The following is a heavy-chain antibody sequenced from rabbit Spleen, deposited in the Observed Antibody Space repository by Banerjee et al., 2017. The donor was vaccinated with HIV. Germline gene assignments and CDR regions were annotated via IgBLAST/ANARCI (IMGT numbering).Heavy chain of an antibody. D-gene: IGHD1-1*01. V-gene: IGHV1S45*01. CDR3: ARYSSDYFGRGGASNL. CDR2: IGISDGDS. J-gene: IGHJ4*01. Sequence: QEQLEESGGALVKPEGSLTLTCKASGFSFSDRDVMCWVRQAPGRGLEWISCIGISDGDSYYATWATGRFTISKTSSTTVTLQMTSLTAADTATYFCARYSSDYFGRGGASNLWGPGTLVTVS. CDR1: GFSFSDRDV.